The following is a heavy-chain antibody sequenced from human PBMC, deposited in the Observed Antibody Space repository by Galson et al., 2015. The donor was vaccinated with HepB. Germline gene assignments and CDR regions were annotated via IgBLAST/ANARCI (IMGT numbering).Heavy chain of an antibody. Sequence: QSGAEVKKPGESLRISCEASGYSFTSHWISWVRQMPGTGLEWIGRIDPTDSYINSSPSFQGHVTISAEKSITTVYLQWSSLKASDAAMYYCARHCEAGIFTSPFDNWGQGTLVTVTS. J-gene: IGHJ4*02. CDR3: ARHCEAGIFTSPFDN. CDR2: IDPTDSYI. D-gene: IGHD6-19*01. V-gene: IGHV5-10-1*01. CDR1: GYSFTSHW.